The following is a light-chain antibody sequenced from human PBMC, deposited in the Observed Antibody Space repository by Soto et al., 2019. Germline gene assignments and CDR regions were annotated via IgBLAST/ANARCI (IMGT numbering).Light chain of an antibody. V-gene: IGKV2-28*01. CDR2: LRS. CDR3: MQALQSPRYT. J-gene: IGKJ2*01. CDR1: QSLLHSNGYNY. Sequence: DIVMTQSPLSLPVTPGEPASISCRSSQSLLHSNGYNYLNWFLQKPGQSPQLLIYLRSNRASGVPDRFSGSGSGTDFTLNISRVEAEDVGVYYGMQALQSPRYTFGQGTKLEIK.